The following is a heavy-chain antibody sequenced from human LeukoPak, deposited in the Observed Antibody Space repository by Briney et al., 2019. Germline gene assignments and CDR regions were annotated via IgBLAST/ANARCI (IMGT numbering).Heavy chain of an antibody. V-gene: IGHV1-69*05. D-gene: IGHD3-10*01. CDR1: GGTFSSYG. CDR3: ASQMRQGKWFGESFI. CDR2: IIPIFGTA. Sequence: ASVKVSCKASGGTFSSYGISWVRQAPGQGLEWMGGIIPIFGTANYAQKFRGRVTITTDESTSTAYMELSRLRSDDTAVYYCASQMRQGKWFGESFIWGQGTLVTVSS. J-gene: IGHJ4*02.